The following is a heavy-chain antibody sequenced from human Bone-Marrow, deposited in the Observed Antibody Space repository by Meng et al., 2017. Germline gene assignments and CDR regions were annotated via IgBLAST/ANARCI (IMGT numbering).Heavy chain of an antibody. J-gene: IGHJ5*02. Sequence: QVQLQESGPGLVKPSQTLSLTCTVSGGSISSGTYYWGWIRQLQGKGLEWIAYIHYSGSTYYSPSLKSRVTISVDTSKNQLSLKLSSMTAADTAVYYCARYVFDSSSLYSNWFDPWGQGTLVTVSS. CDR3: ARYVFDSSSLYSNWFDP. V-gene: IGHV4-31*03. D-gene: IGHD3-22*01. CDR1: GGSISSGTYY. CDR2: IHYSGST.